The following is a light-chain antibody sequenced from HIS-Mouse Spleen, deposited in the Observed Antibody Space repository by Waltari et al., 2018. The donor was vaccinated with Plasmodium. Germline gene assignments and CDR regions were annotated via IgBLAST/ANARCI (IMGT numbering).Light chain of an antibody. V-gene: IGLV2-11*01. CDR2: AVS. CDR3: CSYAGSYTWV. Sequence: QSALTQPRSVSESPDQSVPISCTGTSSDVGGYNYVPWYQAHPGKAPKLMIYAVSKRPSGVPDRFSGSKSGNPASLTISGLQAEDEADYYCCSYAGSYTWVFGGGTKLTVL. J-gene: IGLJ3*02. CDR1: SSDVGGYNY.